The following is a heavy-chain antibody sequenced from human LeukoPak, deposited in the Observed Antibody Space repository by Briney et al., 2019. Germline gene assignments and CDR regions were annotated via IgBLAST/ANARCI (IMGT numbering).Heavy chain of an antibody. V-gene: IGHV3-53*01. CDR1: GFTVSSNY. CDR2: IYSDGNT. D-gene: IGHD1-26*01. Sequence: PGGSLRLSCAASGFTVSSNYMNWVRQAPGRGLEWDSIIYSDGNTYYADSVKGRFTISRDNSKNTLYLQMNSLRAEDTAVYYCARVLSGSYYWYFDLWGRGTLVTVSS. J-gene: IGHJ2*01. CDR3: ARVLSGSYYWYFDL.